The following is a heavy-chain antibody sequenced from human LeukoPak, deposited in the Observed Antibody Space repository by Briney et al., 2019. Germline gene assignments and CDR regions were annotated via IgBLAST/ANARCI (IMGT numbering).Heavy chain of an antibody. D-gene: IGHD5-12*01. CDR2: IYSSGTT. Sequence: PSETLSLTCTVSGGSISNYYWNWIRQPAGKGLEWIGHIYSSGTTNYNPSLKSRVTMSVDTSKNQFSLKLSSVTAADTAVYYCARNIGQREWLRSSLGYYYYMDVWGEGTTVTISS. V-gene: IGHV4-4*07. J-gene: IGHJ6*03. CDR1: GGSISNYY. CDR3: ARNIGQREWLRSSLGYYYYMDV.